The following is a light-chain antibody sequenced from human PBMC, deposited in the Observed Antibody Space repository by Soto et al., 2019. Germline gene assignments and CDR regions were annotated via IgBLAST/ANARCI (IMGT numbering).Light chain of an antibody. CDR3: AAWDDSLNGLYV. J-gene: IGLJ1*01. Sequence: QSVLTQPPSASGTPGQRVTISCSGSSSNVGSRSVNWYQQLPGTAPKLLIYSNNQRPSGVPDRFSASKSGTSASLAISGLLSEDEGEYYCAAWDDSLNGLYVFGTGTKLTVL. CDR1: SSNVGSRS. CDR2: SNN. V-gene: IGLV1-44*01.